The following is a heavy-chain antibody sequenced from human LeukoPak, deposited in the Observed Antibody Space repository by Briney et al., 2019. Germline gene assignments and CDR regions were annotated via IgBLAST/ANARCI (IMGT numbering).Heavy chain of an antibody. V-gene: IGHV4-59*01. Sequence: PSETLSLTCAVYGGSFSGYYWSWIRQPPGKGLEGIGYIYYSGSTNYNPSLKSRVTISVDTSKNQFSLKLSSVTAADTAVYYCAREGHYDSSGYDDAFDIWGQGTMVTVSS. CDR1: GGSFSGYY. J-gene: IGHJ3*02. D-gene: IGHD3-22*01. CDR2: IYYSGST. CDR3: AREGHYDSSGYDDAFDI.